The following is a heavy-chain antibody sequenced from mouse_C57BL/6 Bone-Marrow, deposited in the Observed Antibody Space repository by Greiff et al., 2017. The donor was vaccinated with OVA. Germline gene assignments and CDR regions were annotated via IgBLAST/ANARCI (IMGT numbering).Heavy chain of an antibody. CDR2: ISSGSSTI. V-gene: IGHV5-17*01. D-gene: IGHD1-1*01. CDR3: ARRGYYGSSWYFDV. Sequence: EVHLVESGGGLVKPGGSLKLSCAASGFTFSDYGMHWVRQAPEKGLEWVAYISSGSSTIYYADTVKGRFTISRDNAKNTLFRQMTSLRSEDTAMYYCARRGYYGSSWYFDVWGTGTTVTVSS. CDR1: GFTFSDYG. J-gene: IGHJ1*03.